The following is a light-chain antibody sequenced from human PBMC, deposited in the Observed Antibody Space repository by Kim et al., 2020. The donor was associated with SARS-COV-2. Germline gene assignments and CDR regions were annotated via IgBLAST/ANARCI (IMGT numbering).Light chain of an antibody. CDR3: QQSYSTPPT. Sequence: DIQMTQSPSSLSASVGDGVTITCRASQSITNYLNWFQQKPGGAPKLLIYAASSLQSGVPSRFSGGGSGTVFTLAISSLQPEDFATYYCQQSYSTPPTFGQGTKLEI. CDR2: AAS. J-gene: IGKJ2*01. V-gene: IGKV1-39*01. CDR1: QSITNY.